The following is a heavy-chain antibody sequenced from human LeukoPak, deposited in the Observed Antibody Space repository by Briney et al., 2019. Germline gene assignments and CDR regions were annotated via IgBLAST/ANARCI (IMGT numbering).Heavy chain of an antibody. J-gene: IGHJ3*02. V-gene: IGHV4-38-2*01. D-gene: IGHD3-22*01. Sequence: SETLSLTCAVSGYSISSGYYWGWIRQPPGKGLEWIGSIYRSGSTYYNPSLKSRVTISVDTSKNQFSLKLSSVTAADTAVYYCARGDYYDSSGHLYAFDIWGQGTMVTVSS. CDR2: IYRSGST. CDR1: GYSISSGYY. CDR3: ARGDYYDSSGHLYAFDI.